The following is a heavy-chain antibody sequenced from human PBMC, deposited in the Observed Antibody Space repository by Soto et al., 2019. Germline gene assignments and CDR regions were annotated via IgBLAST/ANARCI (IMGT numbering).Heavy chain of an antibody. D-gene: IGHD2-2*01. J-gene: IGHJ6*02. CDR2: IYYSGDT. V-gene: IGHV4-31*03. CDR3: ARFPSRAHYFAMDV. Sequence: PSETLSLTCTVSGGSINSGGYYWTWIRQHPGRGLESIGYIYYSGDTYYNPSLKSRLSIPLDTSKNQFSLKLTSVTAADTAIYYCARFPSRAHYFAMDVWGHGTAVTVSS. CDR1: GGSINSGGYY.